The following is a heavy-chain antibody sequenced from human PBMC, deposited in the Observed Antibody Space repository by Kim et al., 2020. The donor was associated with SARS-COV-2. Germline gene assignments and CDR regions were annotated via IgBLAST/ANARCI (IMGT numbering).Heavy chain of an antibody. CDR1: DGSVSSNIHY. D-gene: IGHD4-17*01. J-gene: IGHJ4*02. Sequence: SETLSLTCTVSDGSVSSNIHYWSWIRQPPGKGLEYIGYLFHTGSTHSNPSLRGRVTLSVDTSKNQFSLNLRSVTAADAAVYYCARMKGSRLLFDYWGQGTLVTVST. CDR2: LFHTGST. V-gene: IGHV4-61*01. CDR3: ARMKGSRLLFDY.